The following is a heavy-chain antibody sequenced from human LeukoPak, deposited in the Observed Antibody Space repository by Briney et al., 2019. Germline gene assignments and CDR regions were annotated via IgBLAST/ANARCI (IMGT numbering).Heavy chain of an antibody. D-gene: IGHD6-19*01. Sequence: GGSLRLSCAASGFTFSSYALSWVRQAPGKGLDWVSAISGSGGSTYYADSVKGRFTISRDNSKNTLYLQMNSLRAEDTAVYYCAKGIQYSSGWSYYYYGMDVWGQGTTVTVSS. J-gene: IGHJ6*02. V-gene: IGHV3-23*01. CDR1: GFTFSSYA. CDR2: ISGSGGST. CDR3: AKGIQYSSGWSYYYYGMDV.